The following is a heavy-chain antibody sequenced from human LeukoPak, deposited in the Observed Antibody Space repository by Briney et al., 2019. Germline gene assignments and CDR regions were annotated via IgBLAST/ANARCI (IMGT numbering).Heavy chain of an antibody. J-gene: IGHJ4*02. D-gene: IGHD6-19*01. CDR3: ARRGSGWSFFDY. Sequence: GGSLRLSCAASGFTFHDYGMNWVRQAPGKGLEWVSYVSSSGSTIYYADSVKGRFTISRDNAKNSLYLQMNSLRAEDTAVYYCARRGSGWSFFDYWGQGTLVTVSS. CDR2: VSSSGSTI. CDR1: GFTFHDYG. V-gene: IGHV3-48*03.